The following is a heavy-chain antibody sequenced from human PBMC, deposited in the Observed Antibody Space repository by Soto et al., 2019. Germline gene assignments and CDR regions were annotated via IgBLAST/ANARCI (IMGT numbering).Heavy chain of an antibody. CDR1: GGSFSGYY. V-gene: IGHV4-34*01. J-gene: IGHJ4*02. CDR2: INHSGST. Sequence: SETLSLTCAVYGGSFSGYYWSWIRQPPGKGLEWIGEINHSGSTNYNPSLKSRVTISVDTSKNQFSLKLSSVTAADTAVYYCARVGYDIAAAGTLLRAFDYWGQGTLVTVSS. CDR3: ARVGYDIAAAGTLLRAFDY. D-gene: IGHD6-13*01.